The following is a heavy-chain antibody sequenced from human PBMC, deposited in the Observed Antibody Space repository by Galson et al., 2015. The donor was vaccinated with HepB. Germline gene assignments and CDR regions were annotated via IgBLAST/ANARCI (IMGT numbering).Heavy chain of an antibody. CDR1: GGTFSNYA. J-gene: IGHJ2*01. Sequence: SVKVSCKASGGTFSNYAISWVRQAPGQGLEWMGGIVPIFNTPSYAQKFQGRVTITADDSTSTAYMELSSLRSDDTAVYYCARGQVRWYFDLWGRGTLVTVSS. CDR2: IVPIFNTP. CDR3: ARGQVRWYFDL. V-gene: IGHV1-69*13.